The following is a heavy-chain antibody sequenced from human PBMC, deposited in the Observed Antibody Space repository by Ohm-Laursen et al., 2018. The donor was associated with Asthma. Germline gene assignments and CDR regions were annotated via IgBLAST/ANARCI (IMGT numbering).Heavy chain of an antibody. CDR1: GGSISSGGYP. D-gene: IGHD3-9*01. CDR2: IYYSGST. J-gene: IGHJ4*02. V-gene: IGHV4-31*03. CDR3: VREDFDWPPGYCDY. Sequence: TLSLTCSVSGGSISSGGYPWSWIRQHPGKGLEWIGYIYYSGSTYYNPSLKSRVTISIDTSTNQFSLKLSSVTAADTAVYYCVREDFDWPPGYCDYWGQGTLVTVSS.